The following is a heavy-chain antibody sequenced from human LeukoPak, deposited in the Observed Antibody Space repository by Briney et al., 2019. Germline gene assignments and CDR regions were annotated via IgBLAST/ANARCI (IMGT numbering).Heavy chain of an antibody. D-gene: IGHD6-13*01. CDR2: VYQTGHT. J-gene: IGHJ4*02. Sequence: TSETLSLTCSVSGDSVGGYYWSWIRQPPGKGLEWIGYVYQTGHTHYSPSLKSRVTVSLDTSKNQFSPKLSSVTAADTAVYYCAVVPDRWYEDYWGQGTLVTVSS. V-gene: IGHV4-59*02. CDR3: AVVPDRWYEDY. CDR1: GDSVGGYY.